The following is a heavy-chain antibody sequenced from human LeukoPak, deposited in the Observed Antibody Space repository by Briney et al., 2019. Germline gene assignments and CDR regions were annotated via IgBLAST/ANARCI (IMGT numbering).Heavy chain of an antibody. V-gene: IGHV4-59*01. Sequence: SETLSLTCTVSGGSISSYYWRWIRQPPGKGLEWIGYIYYSGSTNYNPSLKSRVTISVDTSKNQFSLKLSSVTAADTAVYYCARSHGVVPAATLFDYYYYGMVVWGQGTTVTVSS. CDR1: GGSISSYY. D-gene: IGHD2-2*01. J-gene: IGHJ6*02. CDR2: IYYSGST. CDR3: ARSHGVVPAATLFDYYYYGMVV.